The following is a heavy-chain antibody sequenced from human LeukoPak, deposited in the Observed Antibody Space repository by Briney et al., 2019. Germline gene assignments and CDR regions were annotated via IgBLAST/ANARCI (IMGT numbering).Heavy chain of an antibody. J-gene: IGHJ6*03. D-gene: IGHD2-21*02. CDR3: AKSSHYYYYYYMDV. V-gene: IGHV3-30*04. Sequence: GGSLRLSCAASGFTFSSYAMHWVRQAPGKGLEWVAVISYDGSNKYYADSVKGRFTISRDNSKNTLYLQMNSLRAEDTAVYYCAKSSHYYYYYYMDVWGKGTTVTISS. CDR1: GFTFSSYA. CDR2: ISYDGSNK.